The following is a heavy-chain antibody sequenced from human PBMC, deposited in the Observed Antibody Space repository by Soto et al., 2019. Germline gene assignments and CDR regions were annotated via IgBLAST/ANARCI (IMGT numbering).Heavy chain of an antibody. CDR3: ATGGYSGYWFDP. V-gene: IGHV1-24*01. CDR2: FDPEDGET. Sequence: AASVKVSCKVSGYTLTELSMHWVRQAPGKGLEWMGGFDPEDGETIYAQKFQGRVTMTEDTSTDTAYMELSSLRSEDTAVYYCATGGYSGYWFDPWGQGTLVTVSS. D-gene: IGHD5-12*01. J-gene: IGHJ5*02. CDR1: GYTLTELS.